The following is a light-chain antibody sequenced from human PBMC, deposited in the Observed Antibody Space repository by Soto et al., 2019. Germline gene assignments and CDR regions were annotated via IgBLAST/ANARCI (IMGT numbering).Light chain of an antibody. CDR3: HHYHGYWT. CDR1: DNINNW. Sequence: DIQMTQSPSTLSASVGDRVTITCRASDNINNWLAWYQQKPGKGPKVLIYKASNLEKGVSTRFSGSGSGTEFTLTISSLQPDDFAPYYCHHYHGYWTFGLGTKVEGK. J-gene: IGKJ1*01. CDR2: KAS. V-gene: IGKV1-5*03.